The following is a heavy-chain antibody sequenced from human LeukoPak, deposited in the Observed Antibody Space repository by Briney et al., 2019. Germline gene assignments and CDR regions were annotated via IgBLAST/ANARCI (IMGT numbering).Heavy chain of an antibody. J-gene: IGHJ4*02. CDR2: ISYDGSYK. CDR3: ARDPRHQYYGSGSYYFDY. V-gene: IGHV3-30*04. CDR1: GFTFSSYA. Sequence: QPGGSLRLSCAASGFTFSSYAMHWVRQAPGKGLEWVAVISYDGSYKYYADSVKGRFTISRDNSKNTLYLQMNSLRAEDTAVYYCARDPRHQYYGSGSYYFDYWGQGTLVTVSS. D-gene: IGHD3-10*01.